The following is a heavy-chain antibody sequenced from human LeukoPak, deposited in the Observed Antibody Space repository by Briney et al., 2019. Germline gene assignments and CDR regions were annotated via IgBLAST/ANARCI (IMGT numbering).Heavy chain of an antibody. CDR2: ISGSGGST. CDR3: AKGSSGWRSDY. Sequence: PGGSLRLSCVASGFPFSSYWMTWVRQAPGKGLEWVSAISGSGGSTYYADSVKGRFTISRDNSKNTLYLQMNSLRAEDTAVYYCAKGSSGWRSDYWGQGTLVTVSS. CDR1: GFPFSSYW. V-gene: IGHV3-23*01. J-gene: IGHJ4*02. D-gene: IGHD6-19*01.